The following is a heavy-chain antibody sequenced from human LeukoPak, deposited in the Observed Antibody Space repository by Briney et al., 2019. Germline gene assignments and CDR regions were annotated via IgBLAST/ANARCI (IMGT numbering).Heavy chain of an antibody. V-gene: IGHV1-58*02. Sequence: ASVKVSYTASGFTFTSSAMQWVRQARGQRLEWIGWIVVGSGNTNYAQKFQGRVTITADKSTSTAYMELSSLRSEDTAVYYCARDVPYTFGPPPSSDNNWFDPWGQGTLVTVSS. D-gene: IGHD3-16*01. CDR3: ARDVPYTFGPPPSSDNNWFDP. J-gene: IGHJ5*02. CDR1: GFTFTSSA. CDR2: IVVGSGNT.